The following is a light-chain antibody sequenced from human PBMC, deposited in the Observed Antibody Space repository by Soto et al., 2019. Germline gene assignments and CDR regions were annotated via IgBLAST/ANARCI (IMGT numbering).Light chain of an antibody. CDR2: DAS. CDR3: QQRSNWPPIT. Sequence: EIVLTQSPATLSLSPGERATLSCRASQSVSSYLAWYQQKPGQAPRLLIYDASNRATGIPARFSGSGSATDFTLTISSLEPEDFAVYYWQQRSNWPPITLGGGKKVELK. CDR1: QSVSSY. J-gene: IGKJ4*01. V-gene: IGKV3-11*01.